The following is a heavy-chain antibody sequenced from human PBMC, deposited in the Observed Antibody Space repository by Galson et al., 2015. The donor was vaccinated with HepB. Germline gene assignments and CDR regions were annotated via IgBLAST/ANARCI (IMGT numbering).Heavy chain of an antibody. J-gene: IGHJ4*02. Sequence: ETLSLTCTVSGGSLTSYYWSWIRQPPGKGLEWIGYIYYTGSTNYNPSLKSRVTISVDTSKNHFSLKLSSVTAADTAVYYCARGGETPIILGVGPSWDYWGQGILVTVSS. CDR1: GGSLTSYY. V-gene: IGHV4-59*01. CDR2: IYYTGST. CDR3: ARGGETPIILGVGPSWDY. D-gene: IGHD3-3*01.